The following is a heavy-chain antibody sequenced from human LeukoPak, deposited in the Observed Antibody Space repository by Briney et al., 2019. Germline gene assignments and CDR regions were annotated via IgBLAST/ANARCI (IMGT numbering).Heavy chain of an antibody. D-gene: IGHD3-9*01. Sequence: GGSLRLSCTASGFTFGDYAMSWVRQAPGKGLEWVSVIYSGGSTYYADSVKGRFTISRDNSKNTLYLQMNSLRAEDTAVYYCARDSTISGAFDIWGQGTMVTVSS. V-gene: IGHV3-53*01. CDR1: GFTFGDYA. J-gene: IGHJ3*02. CDR3: ARDSTISGAFDI. CDR2: IYSGGST.